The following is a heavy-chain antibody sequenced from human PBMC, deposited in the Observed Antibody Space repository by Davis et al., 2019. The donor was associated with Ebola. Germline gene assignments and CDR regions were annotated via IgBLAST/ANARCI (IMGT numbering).Heavy chain of an antibody. CDR1: GYTFTSYY. CDR2: INPSGGST. D-gene: IGHD1-26*01. V-gene: IGHV1-46*01. Sequence: ASVKVSCKASGYTFTSYYMHWVRQAPGQGLEWMGIINPSGGSTSYAQKFQGRVTMTRDTSTSTVYIELSSLRSEDTAVYYCARDATDLIVGATSAFDIWGQGTMVTVSS. J-gene: IGHJ3*02. CDR3: ARDATDLIVGATSAFDI.